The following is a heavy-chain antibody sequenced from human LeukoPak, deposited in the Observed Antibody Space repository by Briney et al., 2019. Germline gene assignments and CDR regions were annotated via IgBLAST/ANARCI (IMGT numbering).Heavy chain of an antibody. Sequence: SQTLSLTCTVSGYSISSGSTGGGIRQPPGKGREGIGRINYVGNTYYTPSLKGRFTISVDTSKNQFSLRLTLVPAADTVFYYCARHGVTMVWGVIRGAFDIWGQGTMVTVSS. D-gene: IGHD3-10*01. CDR3: ARHGVTMVWGVIRGAFDI. CDR2: INYVGNT. J-gene: IGHJ3*02. V-gene: IGHV4-38-2*02. CDR1: GYSISSGST.